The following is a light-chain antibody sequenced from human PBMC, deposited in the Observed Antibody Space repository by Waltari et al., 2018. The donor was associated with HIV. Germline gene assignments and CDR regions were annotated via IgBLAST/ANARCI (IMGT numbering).Light chain of an antibody. V-gene: IGKV3-20*01. CDR3: QQYSNWPYT. Sequence: EIVLTQSPGTLSLSPGERATLSCRASQSISSSDLAWYQQKPGQAPRLLIYGASSGATGIPDRFSGSGSGTDFTLTISRLEPEDFAVYYCQQYSNWPYTFGQGTKLEIK. CDR2: GAS. J-gene: IGKJ2*01. CDR1: QSISSSD.